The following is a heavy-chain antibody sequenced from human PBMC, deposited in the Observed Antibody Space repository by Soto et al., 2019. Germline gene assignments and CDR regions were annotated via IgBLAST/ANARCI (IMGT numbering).Heavy chain of an antibody. V-gene: IGHV4-31*03. J-gene: IGHJ5*02. Sequence: PSETLSLTCTVSGGSISSGGYYWSWIRQHPGKGLEWIGYIYYGGSTYYNPSLKSRVTISVDTSKNQFSLKLSSVTAADTAVYYCARDQNYWFDPWGQGTLVTVSS. CDR1: GGSISSGGYY. D-gene: IGHD1-7*01. CDR2: IYYGGST. CDR3: ARDQNYWFDP.